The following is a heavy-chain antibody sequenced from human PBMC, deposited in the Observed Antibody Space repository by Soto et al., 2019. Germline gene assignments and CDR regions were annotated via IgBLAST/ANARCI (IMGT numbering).Heavy chain of an antibody. CDR1: GFTFSSYG. CDR2: IWYDGSNK. J-gene: IGHJ1*01. D-gene: IGHD3-22*01. CDR3: ARDQYYYDSSGYRAHSPIYFQH. Sequence: PGGSLRLSCAASGFTFSSYGMHWVRQAPGKGLEWVAVIWYDGSNKYYADSVKGRFTISRDDSKNTLYLQMNSLRAEDTAVYYCARDQYYYDSSGYRAHSPIYFQHWGQGTLVTSPQ. V-gene: IGHV3-33*01.